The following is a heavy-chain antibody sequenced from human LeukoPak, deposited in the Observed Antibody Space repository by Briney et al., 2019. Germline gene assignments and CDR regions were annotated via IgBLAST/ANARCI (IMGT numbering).Heavy chain of an antibody. D-gene: IGHD3-10*01. CDR3: AREWGAYYYGSGSYPFDY. CDR2: ISYDGSNK. Sequence: GGSLRLSCAASGFTFSSYAMHWVRQAPGKGLEGVAVISYDGSNKYYADSVKGRFTISRDNSKNTLYLQMNSLRAEDTAVYYCAREWGAYYYGSGSYPFDYWGQGTLVTVSS. V-gene: IGHV3-30*04. J-gene: IGHJ4*02. CDR1: GFTFSSYA.